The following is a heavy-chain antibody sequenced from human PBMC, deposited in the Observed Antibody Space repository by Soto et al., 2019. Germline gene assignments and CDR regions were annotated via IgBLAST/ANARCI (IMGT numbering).Heavy chain of an antibody. CDR1: GFSFSTYP. Sequence: EVQLLESGGGLVQPGGSLRLSCATSGFSFSTYPMSWVRQPPGKGLEWVTAISGDGRGTSYADSVKGRFTILRDNSKNTLYLQMNRLRAEDTAVYYCVRKRSYDRSNYDHFDYWGQGTLVTVSS. CDR2: ISGDGRGT. D-gene: IGHD3-22*01. CDR3: VRKRSYDRSNYDHFDY. V-gene: IGHV3-23*01. J-gene: IGHJ4*02.